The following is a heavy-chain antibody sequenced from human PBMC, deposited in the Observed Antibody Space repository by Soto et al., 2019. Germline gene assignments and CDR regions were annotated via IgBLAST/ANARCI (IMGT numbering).Heavy chain of an antibody. V-gene: IGHV4-61*01. CDR1: GCSVSSGHYF. CDR3: ARDPNYGWGSFVY. Sequence: EALSLTCTVSGCSVSSGHYFLSWVRQTPGKALEGIGYAYYSGCTKYNPSLKRRVTTSVDTSNNQFSLKLTSVTAADTAVYYCARDPNYGWGSFVYWSQRTLGSVPQ. J-gene: IGHJ4*02. D-gene: IGHD3-16*01. CDR2: AYYSGCT.